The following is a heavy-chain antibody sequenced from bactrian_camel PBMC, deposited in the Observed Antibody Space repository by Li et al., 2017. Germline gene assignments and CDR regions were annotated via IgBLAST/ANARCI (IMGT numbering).Heavy chain of an antibody. CDR2: IYSDGRT. D-gene: IGHD3*01. CDR1: GITFSRHD. Sequence: VQLVESGGGLVQPGESLRLSCVASGITFSRHDMSWVRQAPGKEREGVARIYSDGRTWYADSVKGRFTISRDNAKNTMYLQMNSLKSEDTALYYCTTGYGRYGLHGLSDGPRGQGTQVTVS. CDR3: TTGYGRYGLHGLSDGP. V-gene: IGHV3S10*01. J-gene: IGHJ4*01.